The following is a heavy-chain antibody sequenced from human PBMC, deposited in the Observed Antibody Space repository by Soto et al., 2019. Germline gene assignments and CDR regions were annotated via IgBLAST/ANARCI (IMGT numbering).Heavy chain of an antibody. V-gene: IGHV4-30-4*06. Sequence: PGKGLEWIGYIYYSGSTYYNPSLKSRVTISVDTSKNQFSLKLSSVTAADTAVYYCAREEYGDYTYFDYWGQGTLVTVSS. D-gene: IGHD4-17*01. CDR2: IYYSGST. J-gene: IGHJ4*02. CDR3: AREEYGDYTYFDY.